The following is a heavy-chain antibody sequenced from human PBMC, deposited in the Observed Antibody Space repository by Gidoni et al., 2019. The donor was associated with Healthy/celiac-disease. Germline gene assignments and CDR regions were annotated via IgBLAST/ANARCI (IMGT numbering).Heavy chain of an antibody. J-gene: IGHJ3*02. Sequence: QVQLQQWCARLFKPSETLSLTCAVSGGSFSGYYWSWIRQPPGKGLEWIGESNHSGSTNYNPSLKSRVTISVDTSKNQFSLKLSCVTAADTAVYYCARELWYGGKSLGAFDIWGQGTMVTVSS. CDR2: SNHSGST. V-gene: IGHV4-34*01. CDR3: ARELWYGGKSLGAFDI. CDR1: GGSFSGYY. D-gene: IGHD2-15*01.